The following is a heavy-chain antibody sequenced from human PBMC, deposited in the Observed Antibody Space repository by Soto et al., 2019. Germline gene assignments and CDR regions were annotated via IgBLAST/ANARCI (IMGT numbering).Heavy chain of an antibody. CDR3: ARHPKLSDAFDI. V-gene: IGHV5-51*01. D-gene: IGHD2-15*01. Sequence: EXLKICCKCSGYXFTSYLIVWVRHMAGKGLEWMGIIYPGDSDTRYSPSFQGQVTISADKYISTAYLQWSSMKASDNAMYYCARHPKLSDAFDIWGQGTMVTVSS. CDR2: IYPGDSDT. J-gene: IGHJ3*02. CDR1: GYXFTSYL.